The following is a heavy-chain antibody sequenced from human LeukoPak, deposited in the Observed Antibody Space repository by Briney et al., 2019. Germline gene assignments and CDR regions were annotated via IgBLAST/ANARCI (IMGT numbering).Heavy chain of an antibody. J-gene: IGHJ4*02. CDR3: ARLTYYYDSSGYYYFDY. CDR1: GGTFSSYA. CDR2: IIPIFGTA. D-gene: IGHD3-22*01. V-gene: IGHV1-69*05. Sequence: SVKVSCKASGGTFSSYAISWVRQAPGQGLEWMGGIIPIFGTANYAQKFQGRVTITTDESTSTAYMELSSLRSEDTAVYYCARLTYYYDSSGYYYFDYRGQGTLVTVSS.